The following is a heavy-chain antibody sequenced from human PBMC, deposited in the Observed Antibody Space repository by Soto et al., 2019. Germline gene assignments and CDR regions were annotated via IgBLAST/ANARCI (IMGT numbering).Heavy chain of an antibody. CDR2: INRRGSEA. Sequence: PGGSLRLSCVASAFVLRDYPMNWVRQAPGKGLEWVANINRRGSEANYAASVRGRFTISRDNARNLLYLQMNSLRADDTAVSFCVRGTRSPGLHYWGQGTLVFVSS. D-gene: IGHD1-7*01. V-gene: IGHV3-7*03. J-gene: IGHJ4*02. CDR1: AFVLRDYP. CDR3: VRGTRSPGLHY.